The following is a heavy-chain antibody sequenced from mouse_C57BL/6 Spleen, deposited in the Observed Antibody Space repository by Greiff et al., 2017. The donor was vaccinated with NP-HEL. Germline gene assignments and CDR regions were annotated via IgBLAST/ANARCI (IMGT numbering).Heavy chain of an antibody. CDR3: ARYDSNSYYFDY. CDR2: IRHKANGNTT. J-gene: IGHJ2*01. D-gene: IGHD2-5*01. Sequence: DVMLVESGGGLVQPGGSLSLSCAASGFTFTDYYMSWVRQPPGKALEWLGFIRHKANGNTTEHSASVKGRFTISRDNNQSILYLQMNALRAEDSATYYCARYDSNSYYFDYWGQGTTLTVSS. CDR1: GFTFTDYY. V-gene: IGHV7-3*01.